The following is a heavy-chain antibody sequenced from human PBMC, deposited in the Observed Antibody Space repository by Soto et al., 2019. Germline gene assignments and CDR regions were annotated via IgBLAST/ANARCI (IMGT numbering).Heavy chain of an antibody. CDR1: GGSISSYY. CDR2: IYYSGST. Sequence: PSETLSLTCTVSGGSISSYYWSWIRQPPGKGLEWIGYIYYSGSTYYNPSLKSRVTISVDTSKNQFSLKLSSVTATDTAVYYCARGSYTIFGVVMDVWGQGTTVT. CDR3: ARGSYTIFGVVMDV. D-gene: IGHD3-3*01. V-gene: IGHV4-30-4*01. J-gene: IGHJ6*02.